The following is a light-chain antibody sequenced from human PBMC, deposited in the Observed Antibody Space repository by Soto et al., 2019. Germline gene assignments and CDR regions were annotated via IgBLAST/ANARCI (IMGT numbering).Light chain of an antibody. V-gene: IGKV1-5*03. Sequence: DIQITRSPSTLSSSVVYIFTITCRASRGVSSCVSCYQHKPGKGPKLLIYKASHLKSGVPPRFRGRGPGTEFTPTISRLQPGDFATYYRQHYNTYPWTFGHGTKGDNK. CDR2: KAS. CDR3: QHYNTYPWT. CDR1: RGVSSC. J-gene: IGKJ1*01.